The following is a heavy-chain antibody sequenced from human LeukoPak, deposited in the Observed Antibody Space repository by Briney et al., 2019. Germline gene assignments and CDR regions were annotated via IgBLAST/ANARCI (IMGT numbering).Heavy chain of an antibody. D-gene: IGHD2-21*01. CDR3: ARDDCGDTCYPGGY. J-gene: IGHJ4*02. CDR2: IKAGNGDT. V-gene: IGHV1-3*01. Sequence: GASVKVSCKASGYIFTKYVVHWVRQAPGQRPEWMGWIKAGNGDTKYSQNFQDRLTITRDTSASTVYMELSSLTSEDTALYYCARDDCGDTCYPGGYWGQATLVTVSS. CDR1: GYIFTKYV.